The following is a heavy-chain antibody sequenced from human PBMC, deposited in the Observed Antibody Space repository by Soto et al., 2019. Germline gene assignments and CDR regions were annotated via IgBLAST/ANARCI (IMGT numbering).Heavy chain of an antibody. CDR1: GFTFSSYG. CDR2: IWYDGSNK. Sequence: GGSLRLSCAASGFTFSSYGMHWVRQAPGKGLEWVAVIWYDGSNKYYADSVKGRFTISRDNSKNTLYLQMNSLRAEDTAVYYCARDFYNYYYYMDVWGKGTTVTVSS. CDR3: ARDFYNYYYYMDV. J-gene: IGHJ6*03. V-gene: IGHV3-33*01.